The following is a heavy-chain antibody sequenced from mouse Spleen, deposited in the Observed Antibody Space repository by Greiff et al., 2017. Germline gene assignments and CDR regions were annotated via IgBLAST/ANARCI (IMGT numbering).Heavy chain of an antibody. V-gene: IGHV5-9-1*01. CDR2: ISSGGSYT. J-gene: IGHJ2*01. D-gene: IGHD2-1*01. CDR3: ARGNYEDY. CDR1: GFTFSSYA. Sequence: EVKLMESGGGLVKPGGSLKLSCAASGFTFSSYAMSWVRQTPEKRLEWVATISSGGSYTYYPDSVKGRFTISRDNAKNTLYLQMSSLRSEDTAMYYCARGNYEDYWGQGTTLTVSS.